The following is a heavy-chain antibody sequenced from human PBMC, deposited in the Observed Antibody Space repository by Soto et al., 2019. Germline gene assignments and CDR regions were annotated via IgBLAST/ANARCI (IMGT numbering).Heavy chain of an antibody. Sequence: GGSLRLSCAASGFSFSISPMHWVRQAPGKGPEWVALISDDGTNKFYADSVKGRFTISRDNSKSTLYLQVDSLRPEDAAVYYCARDPKTSGGQNWAFNYFDSWGQGTLVTVSS. D-gene: IGHD7-27*01. CDR1: GFSFSISP. CDR2: ISDDGTNK. V-gene: IGHV3-30-3*01. J-gene: IGHJ4*02. CDR3: ARDPKTSGGQNWAFNYFDS.